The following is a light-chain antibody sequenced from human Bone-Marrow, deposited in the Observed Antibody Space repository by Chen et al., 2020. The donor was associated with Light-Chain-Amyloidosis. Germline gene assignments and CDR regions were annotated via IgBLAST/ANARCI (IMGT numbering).Light chain of an antibody. CDR3: QQYGTSPLT. CDR2: GSS. CDR1: QTISSNY. V-gene: IGKV3-20*01. J-gene: IGKJ4*01. Sequence: IVLTQSPGTLSLSPGEGDNLSCRASQTISSNYLTWYQQKFGQAPRLLIYGSSSRATGIPDRFTGSGSGTDFTLTINRLAPEDFAMYYCQQYGTSPLTFGGGTKVEI.